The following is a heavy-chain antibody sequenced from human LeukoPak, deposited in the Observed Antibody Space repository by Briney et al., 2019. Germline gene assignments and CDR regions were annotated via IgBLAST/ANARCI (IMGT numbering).Heavy chain of an antibody. CDR3: ARTYGPGVRFYYFYMDV. J-gene: IGHJ6*03. Sequence: QAGGSLRLSCAGSGFTFSSYWVTWVRQAPGKGLEWVANIKKDGSAQNYVDSVKGRFSISRDNAQDSLYLQMNSLRAEDTAVYYCARTYGPGVRFYYFYMDVWGKGTTVTVSS. CDR1: GFTFSSYW. V-gene: IGHV3-7*01. CDR2: IKKDGSAQ. D-gene: IGHD3-10*01.